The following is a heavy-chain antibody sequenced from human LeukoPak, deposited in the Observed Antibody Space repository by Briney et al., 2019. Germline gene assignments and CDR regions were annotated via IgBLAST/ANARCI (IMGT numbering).Heavy chain of an antibody. V-gene: IGHV3-7*04. Sequence: GGSLRLSCAASGFTFSNYWMSWVRQAPGKGLEWVVNIKPDGSEKYCVDSVKGRFSIYRDNVRNVLYLQMNNRGAGDTALYYCARGDFWSGDYTDAFDVWGQGTMVTVSA. CDR3: ARGDFWSGDYTDAFDV. D-gene: IGHD3-3*01. J-gene: IGHJ3*01. CDR2: IKPDGSEK. CDR1: GFTFSNYW.